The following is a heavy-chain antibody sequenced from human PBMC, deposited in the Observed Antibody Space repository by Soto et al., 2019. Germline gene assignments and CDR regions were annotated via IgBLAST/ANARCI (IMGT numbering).Heavy chain of an antibody. D-gene: IGHD6-13*01. CDR3: ERVSGTATAHFDY. Sequence: QVPLVESGGGVVQPGRSLRLSCAASGFTFSTYGMHWVRQAPGQGLEWVAVIWYDGSNKYYADSVKGRFTISRDNSKNTLYLQMDSLRVEDTAVYYCERVSGTATAHFDYWGQGTLVTVSS. V-gene: IGHV3-33*01. CDR2: IWYDGSNK. CDR1: GFTFSTYG. J-gene: IGHJ4*02.